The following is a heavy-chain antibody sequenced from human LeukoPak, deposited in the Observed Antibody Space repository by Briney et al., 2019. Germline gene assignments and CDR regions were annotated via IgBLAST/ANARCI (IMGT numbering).Heavy chain of an antibody. CDR1: GDILSSSSAT. Sequence: SQTLSLTCAISGDILSSSSATWNWIRQSPSRGLEWLGRTYYRSKWDSDYAVSVKGRIIVNADTSKNQFSLQVNSVTPEDTAVYYCARGSRAAAGKAFDYWGQGTLVTVSS. J-gene: IGHJ4*02. CDR2: TYYRSKWDS. D-gene: IGHD6-13*01. CDR3: ARGSRAAAGKAFDY. V-gene: IGHV6-1*01.